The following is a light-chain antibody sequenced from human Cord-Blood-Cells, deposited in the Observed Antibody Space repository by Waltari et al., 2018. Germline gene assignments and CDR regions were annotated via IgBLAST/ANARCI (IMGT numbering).Light chain of an antibody. Sequence: EIVLTQSPATLSLSPGERAPLSCRASQSVSSYLAWYQQKPGQAPRLLIYDASNRATGIPARFSGSGSGTDFTLTISSLEPEEFAVYYCQQRSNWPLTFGGGTKVEIK. J-gene: IGKJ4*01. CDR3: QQRSNWPLT. V-gene: IGKV3-11*01. CDR1: QSVSSY. CDR2: DAS.